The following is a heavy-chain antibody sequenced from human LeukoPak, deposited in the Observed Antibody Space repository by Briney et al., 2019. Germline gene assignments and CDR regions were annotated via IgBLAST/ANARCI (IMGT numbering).Heavy chain of an antibody. J-gene: IGHJ4*02. D-gene: IGHD1-26*01. CDR1: GGSIISSSHY. CDR2: MPYSGSA. Sequence: SETLSLTCTVSGGSIISSSHYWGWIRQPPGKGLEYIGTMPYSGSAYYNPSLKGRVTISVDTSKNQFSLKLTSVTAADTAVYLCARHMPWELPPGAYDYWGQGSLVTVSS. CDR3: ARHMPWELPPGAYDY. V-gene: IGHV4-39*01.